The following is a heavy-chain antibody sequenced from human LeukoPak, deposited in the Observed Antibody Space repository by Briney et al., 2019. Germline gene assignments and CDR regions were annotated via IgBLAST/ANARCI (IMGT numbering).Heavy chain of an antibody. D-gene: IGHD4-23*01. J-gene: IGHJ4*02. CDR2: IYSGGST. V-gene: IGHV3-66*01. CDR3: ARVRYDGGYYFDY. Sequence: GGSLRLSCAASGFTVSSNYMSWVRQAPGKGLEWVSVIYSGGSTYYADSMKGRFTISRDNSKNTLYLQMNSLRAEDTAVYYCARVRYDGGYYFDYWGQGTLVTVSS. CDR1: GFTVSSNY.